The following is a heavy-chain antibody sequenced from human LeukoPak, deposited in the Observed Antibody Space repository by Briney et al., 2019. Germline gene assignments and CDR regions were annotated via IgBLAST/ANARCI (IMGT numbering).Heavy chain of an antibody. J-gene: IGHJ4*02. CDR3: ARPDCSGGSCYSGFDY. V-gene: IGHV5-51*01. CDR2: IYPGDSDT. CDR1: GSSFTSYW. Sequence: GESLKISCKGSGSSFTSYWIGWVRPMPGKGLEWMGIIYPGDSDTRYSPSFQGQVTISADKSISTAYLQWSSLKASDTAMYYCARPDCSGGSCYSGFDYWGQGTLVTVSS. D-gene: IGHD2-15*01.